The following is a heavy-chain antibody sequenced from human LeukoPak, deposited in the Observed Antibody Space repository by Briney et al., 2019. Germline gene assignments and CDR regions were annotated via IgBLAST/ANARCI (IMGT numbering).Heavy chain of an antibody. Sequence: GGSLRLSCAASVFTFSSYAMSWVRQAPGKGLEWVSAISGSGGSTYYADSVKGRFTISRDNSKNTLYLQMNSLRAEDTAVYYCAKGDYYDSSGYPPPGYWGQGALVTVSS. J-gene: IGHJ4*02. CDR3: AKGDYYDSSGYPPPGY. CDR1: VFTFSSYA. V-gene: IGHV3-23*01. CDR2: ISGSGGST. D-gene: IGHD3-22*01.